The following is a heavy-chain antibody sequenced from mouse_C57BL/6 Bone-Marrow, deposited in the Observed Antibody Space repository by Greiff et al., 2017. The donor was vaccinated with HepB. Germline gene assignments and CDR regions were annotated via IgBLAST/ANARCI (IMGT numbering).Heavy chain of an antibody. CDR2: IDPENGDT. D-gene: IGHD2-5*01. CDR1: GFNIKDDY. V-gene: IGHV14-4*01. CDR3: TTYSNLYFDY. J-gene: IGHJ2*01. Sequence: VQLKESGAELVRPGASVKLSCTASGFNIKDDYMHWVKQRPEQGLEWIGWIDPENGDTEYASKFQGKATITADTSSNTAYLQLSSLTSEDTAVYYCTTYSNLYFDYWGQGTTLTVSS.